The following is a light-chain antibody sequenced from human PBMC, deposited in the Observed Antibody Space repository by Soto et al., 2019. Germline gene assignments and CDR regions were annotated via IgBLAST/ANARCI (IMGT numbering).Light chain of an antibody. Sequence: QSALTQPASVSGSPGQSITISCTGTSSDVGGYNYVSWYQQHPGKAPKLMIYEVSDRPSGVSNRFSGSKSGNTASLTISGLPAEDDAHYYCSSCTSSIVVFGGGTKLTVL. V-gene: IGLV2-14*01. CDR3: SSCTSSIVV. J-gene: IGLJ2*01. CDR1: SSDVGGYNY. CDR2: EVS.